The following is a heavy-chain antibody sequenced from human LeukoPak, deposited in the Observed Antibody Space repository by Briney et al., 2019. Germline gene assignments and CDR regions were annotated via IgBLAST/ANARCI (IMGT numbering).Heavy chain of an antibody. CDR1: GFTFDDYA. V-gene: IGHV3-9*01. CDR3: AKDRAYSSSWYAGDEENWFDP. D-gene: IGHD6-13*01. Sequence: GGSLRLSCAASGFTFDDYAMHWVRQAPGKGLEWVSGISWNSGSIGYADSVKGRFTISRDNAKNSLYLQMNSLRAEDTALYYCAKDRAYSSSWYAGDEENWFDPWGQGTLVTVSS. J-gene: IGHJ5*02. CDR2: ISWNSGSI.